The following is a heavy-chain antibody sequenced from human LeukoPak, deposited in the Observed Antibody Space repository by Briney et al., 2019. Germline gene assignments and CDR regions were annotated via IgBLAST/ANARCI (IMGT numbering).Heavy chain of an antibody. CDR1: GFTFDDYG. D-gene: IGHD6-19*01. J-gene: IGHJ4*02. Sequence: GGSLRLSCAASGFTFDDYGMSWVRQAPGKGLEWVSGINWNGGSTGYADSVKGRFTISRDTSKNTLYLQMNSLRAEDTAVYYCAAVANTGFDYWGQGTLGTVSS. CDR2: INWNGGST. CDR3: AAVANTGFDY. V-gene: IGHV3-20*04.